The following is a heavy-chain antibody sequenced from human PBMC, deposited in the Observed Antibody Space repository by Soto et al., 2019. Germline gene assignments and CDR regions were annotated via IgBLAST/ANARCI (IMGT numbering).Heavy chain of an antibody. D-gene: IGHD1-1*01. Sequence: ASETLSLTCTVSGGSISSYYWSWIRQPPGKGLEWIGYIYYSGSTNYNPSLKSRVTISVDTSKNQFSLKLSSVTAADTAVYYCASFLSSYSAFDIWGQGTMVTVSS. CDR2: IYYSGST. J-gene: IGHJ3*02. CDR3: ASFLSSYSAFDI. V-gene: IGHV4-59*01. CDR1: GGSISSYY.